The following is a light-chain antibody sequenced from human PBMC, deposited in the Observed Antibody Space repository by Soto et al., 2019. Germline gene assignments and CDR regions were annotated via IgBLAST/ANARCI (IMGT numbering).Light chain of an antibody. J-gene: IGKJ1*01. CDR3: LQDYNYPRT. Sequence: AIQMTQSPSSLSASVGDRVTITCRASQGIRNDLGWYQQKPGKAPKLLIYAASSLQSGVPSRFSGSGSGTDFTLTISSLQPEDFETYYCLQDYNYPRTFGQGTKVEIX. CDR2: AAS. CDR1: QGIRND. V-gene: IGKV1-6*01.